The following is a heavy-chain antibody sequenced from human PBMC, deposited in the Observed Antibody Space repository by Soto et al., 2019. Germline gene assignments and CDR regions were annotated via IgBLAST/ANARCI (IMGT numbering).Heavy chain of an antibody. J-gene: IGHJ6*01. V-gene: IGHV6-1*01. CDR3: ASGYYYGSGSYGHYGMDV. Sequence: PSQTPAHPRALSGDSHTGKGAACSWIRQSPSRGLEWLGRTYYRSKWYNDYAVSVKSRITINPDTSKNQFSLQLNSVTPEDTAVYYCASGYYYGSGSYGHYGMDV. CDR1: GDSHTGKGAA. D-gene: IGHD3-10*01. CDR2: TYYRSKWYN.